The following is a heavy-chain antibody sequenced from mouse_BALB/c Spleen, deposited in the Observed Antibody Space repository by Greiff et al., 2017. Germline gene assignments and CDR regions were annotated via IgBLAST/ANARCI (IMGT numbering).Heavy chain of an antibody. D-gene: IGHD2-14*01. CDR2: ISSGGSYT. V-gene: IGHV5-6-4*01. J-gene: IGHJ4*01. Sequence: EVMLVESGGGLVKPGGSLKLSCAASGFTFSSYTMSWVRQTPEKRLEWVATISSGGSYTYYPDSVKGRFTISRDNAKNTLYLQMSSLKSEDTAMYYCTTYYRYEYYAMDYWGQGTSVTVSA. CDR3: TTYYRYEYYAMDY. CDR1: GFTFSSYT.